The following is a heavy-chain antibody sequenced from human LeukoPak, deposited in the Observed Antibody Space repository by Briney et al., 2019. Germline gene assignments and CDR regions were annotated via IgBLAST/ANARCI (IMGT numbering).Heavy chain of an antibody. V-gene: IGHV1-2*02. CDR2: INPNSGGT. Sequence: ASVKVSCKASGYTFTGYYMHWVRQAPGQGLEWMGWINPNSGGTNYAQKFQGRVTMTRDTSISTAYMELSRLRSEDTAVYYCAGTMIEMGYYYGMDVWGQGTTVTVSS. CDR3: AGTMIEMGYYYGMDV. J-gene: IGHJ6*02. CDR1: GYTFTGYY. D-gene: IGHD3-22*01.